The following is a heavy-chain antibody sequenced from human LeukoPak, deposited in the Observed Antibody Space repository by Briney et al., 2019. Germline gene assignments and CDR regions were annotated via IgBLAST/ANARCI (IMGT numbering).Heavy chain of an antibody. CDR2: ISGSGGST. J-gene: IGHJ4*02. CDR1: GFTFSSYA. V-gene: IGHV3-23*01. Sequence: GGSLRLSCAASGFTFSSYAMSWVRQAPGKGLEWVSAISGSGGSTYYADSVKGRFTISRDNSKNTLYLQMNSLRAEDTAVYYCAKHPSLVPAAITDYWGQGTLVTVSS. D-gene: IGHD2-2*01. CDR3: AKHPSLVPAAITDY.